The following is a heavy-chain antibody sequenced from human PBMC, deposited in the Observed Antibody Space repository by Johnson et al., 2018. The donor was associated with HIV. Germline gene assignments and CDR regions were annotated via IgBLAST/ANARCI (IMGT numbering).Heavy chain of an antibody. V-gene: IGHV3-66*01. CDR1: GFTVSSNY. Sequence: VQLVESGGGVVQPGRSLRLSCAAYGFTVSSNYMSWVRQAPGKGLEWVSVIYSGGSTYNADSVKGRFTISRDNSKNTLYLQMNSLRAEDTAVYYCARAGRGDDSSGYYLGSAFDIWGQGTMVTVSS. D-gene: IGHD3-22*01. J-gene: IGHJ3*02. CDR2: IYSGGST. CDR3: ARAGRGDDSSGYYLGSAFDI.